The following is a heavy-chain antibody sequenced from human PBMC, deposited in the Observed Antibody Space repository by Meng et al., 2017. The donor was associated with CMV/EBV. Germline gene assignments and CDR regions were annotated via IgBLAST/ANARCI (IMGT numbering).Heavy chain of an antibody. D-gene: IGHD2-2*01. Sequence: ASVKVSCKASGYTFTSYGISWVRQAPGQGLEWMGWISAYNGNTNYAQKLQGRVTMTTDTSTSTAYMELRSLRSDDTAVYYCARDPRFCSSTSCPDYYYYGMDVWGQGTTVTAP. CDR3: ARDPRFCSSTSCPDYYYYGMDV. CDR2: ISAYNGNT. V-gene: IGHV1-18*01. CDR1: GYTFTSYG. J-gene: IGHJ6*02.